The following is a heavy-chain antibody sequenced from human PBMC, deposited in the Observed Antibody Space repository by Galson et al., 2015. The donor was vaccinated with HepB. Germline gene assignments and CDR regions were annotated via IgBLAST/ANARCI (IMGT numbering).Heavy chain of an antibody. J-gene: IGHJ4*02. Sequence: SLRLSCAASGFTFSTHPMSWVRQAPGKGLEWVSHISIGGSIIYYADSVKGRFTISRDDVKNSLYLQMNSLRDDDTAVYYCTRPSLFSGSYLGGYYFDYWGQGALVTVSS. D-gene: IGHD1-26*01. CDR1: GFTFSTHP. V-gene: IGHV3-48*02. CDR2: ISIGGSII. CDR3: TRPSLFSGSYLGGYYFDY.